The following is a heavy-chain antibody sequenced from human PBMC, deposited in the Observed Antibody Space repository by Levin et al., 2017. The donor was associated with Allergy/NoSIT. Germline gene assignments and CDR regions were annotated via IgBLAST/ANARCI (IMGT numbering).Heavy chain of an antibody. V-gene: IGHV3-73*01. CDR3: TSPHYDILTGYRDY. D-gene: IGHD3-9*01. CDR2: IRSKANSYAT. Sequence: GGSLRLSCAASGFTFSGSAMHWVRQASGKGLEWVGRIRSKANSYATAYAASVKGRFTISRDDSKNTAYLQMNSLKTEDTAVYYCTSPHYDILTGYRDYWGQGTLVTVSS. J-gene: IGHJ4*02. CDR1: GFTFSGSA.